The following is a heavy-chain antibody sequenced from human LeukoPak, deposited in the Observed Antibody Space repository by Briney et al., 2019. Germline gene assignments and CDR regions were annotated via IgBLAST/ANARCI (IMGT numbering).Heavy chain of an antibody. D-gene: IGHD5-12*01. CDR3: ARVATTGFDY. CDR1: GGSVRDNY. J-gene: IGHJ4*02. CDR2: IHHSGST. Sequence: TSETLSLTCAVYGGSVRDNYWSWIRQPPGKGLEWIGEIHHSGSTKYNPSLKSRVTISVDTSKNQFSLKLSSVTAADTAVYYCARVATTGFDYWGQGTLVTVSS. V-gene: IGHV4-34*01.